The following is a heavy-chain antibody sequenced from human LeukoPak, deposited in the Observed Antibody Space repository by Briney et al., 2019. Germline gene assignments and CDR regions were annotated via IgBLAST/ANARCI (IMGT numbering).Heavy chain of an antibody. CDR3: ARDRLRGYQLLTNFDY. V-gene: IGHV3-23*01. J-gene: IGHJ4*02. D-gene: IGHD2-2*01. CDR1: GFIFTNDD. Sequence: GGSLRLSCAASGFIFTNDDLNWVRQAPGKGLEWVARMSGDGRRTDYAGSVQGRFTISRDNSRDTLSLQMNSLRAEDTAVYYCARDRLRGYQLLTNFDYWGQGTLVTVSS. CDR2: MSGDGRRT.